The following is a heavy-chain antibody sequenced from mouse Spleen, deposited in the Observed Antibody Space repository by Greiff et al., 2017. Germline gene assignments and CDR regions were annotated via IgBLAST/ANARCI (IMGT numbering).Heavy chain of an antibody. CDR2: ISSGGGNT. D-gene: IGHD2-4*01. CDR3: ARHSLYDYDGAMDY. J-gene: IGHJ4*01. V-gene: IGHV5-9-3*01. Sequence: EVQLVESGGGLVKLGGSLKLSCAASGFTFSSYAMSWVRQTPEKRLEWVATISSGGGNTYYPDSVKGRFTISRDNAKNTLYLQMSSLKSEDTAMYYCARHSLYDYDGAMDYWGQGTSVTVSS. CDR1: GFTFSSYA.